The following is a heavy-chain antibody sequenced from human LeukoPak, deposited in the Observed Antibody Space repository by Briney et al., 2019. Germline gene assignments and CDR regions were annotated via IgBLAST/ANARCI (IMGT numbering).Heavy chain of an antibody. CDR1: GGTFISYV. CDR3: ARALRSLSGDFDYYFDY. V-gene: IGHV1-69*13. J-gene: IGHJ4*02. D-gene: IGHD3-9*01. Sequence: SVKVSCKASGGTFISYVISWVRQAPGQGLEWMGGIIPIFGTPSYAQKFQGRVTITADESTSATYMELTSLRSEDTAVYYCARALRSLSGDFDYYFDYWGQGTPVTVSS. CDR2: IIPIFGTP.